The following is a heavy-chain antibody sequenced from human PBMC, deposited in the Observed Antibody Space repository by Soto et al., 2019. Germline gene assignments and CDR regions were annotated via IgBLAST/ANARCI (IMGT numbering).Heavy chain of an antibody. CDR3: ARDLYSSVPSTYYYYGMDV. CDR2: INPNSGDI. V-gene: IGHV1-2*04. J-gene: IGHJ6*02. D-gene: IGHD6-19*01. CDR1: GYTFSDNY. Sequence: ASVKVSCKDSGYTFSDNYMNWVRQAPGQGLEWMGWINPNSGDIKYAQKFQGWVTMTRDTSISTAYMELSRLRSDDTAVYYCARDLYSSVPSTYYYYGMDVWGQGTTVTVSS.